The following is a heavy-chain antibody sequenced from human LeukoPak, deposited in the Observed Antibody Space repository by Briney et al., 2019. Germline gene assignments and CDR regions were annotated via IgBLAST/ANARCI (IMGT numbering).Heavy chain of an antibody. V-gene: IGHV1-46*01. Sequence: ASVKVSCKASGYTFTSYYMHWVRQAPGQGLEWMGIINPSGGSTSYAQKFQGRVTMTRDTSTSTVYMELSSLRSEDTAVYYCARDHNRHCSSTSCSSPRGWFDPWGQGTLVTVSS. CDR3: ARDHNRHCSSTSCSSPRGWFDP. D-gene: IGHD2-2*01. CDR2: INPSGGST. CDR1: GYTFTSYY. J-gene: IGHJ5*02.